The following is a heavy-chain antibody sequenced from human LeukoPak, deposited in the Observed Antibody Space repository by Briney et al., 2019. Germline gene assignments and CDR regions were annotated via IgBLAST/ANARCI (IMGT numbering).Heavy chain of an antibody. J-gene: IGHJ3*02. CDR2: INHSGST. CDR1: GGSFSGYY. D-gene: IGHD4-17*01. Sequence: SETLSLTCAVYGGSFSGYYWSWIRQPPGKGLEWIGEINHSGSTTYNPSLKSRVTISVDTSKNQFSLKLSSVTAADTAVYYCARGPTAGAFDIWGQGTMVTVSS. V-gene: IGHV4-34*01. CDR3: ARGPTAGAFDI.